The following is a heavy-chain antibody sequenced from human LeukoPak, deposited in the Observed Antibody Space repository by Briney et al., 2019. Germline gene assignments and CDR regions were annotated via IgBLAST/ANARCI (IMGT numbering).Heavy chain of an antibody. D-gene: IGHD5-18*01. CDR1: GFTFSPHA. V-gene: IGHV3-30*18. CDR3: AKDRGYSYGPLDY. Sequence: QPGGSLRLSCAASGFTFSPHAMHWVRQAPGKGLEWVAVISYDGSNKYYADSVKGRFTISRDNSKNTLYLQMNSLRAEDTAVYYCAKDRGYSYGPLDYWGQGTLVTVSS. CDR2: ISYDGSNK. J-gene: IGHJ4*02.